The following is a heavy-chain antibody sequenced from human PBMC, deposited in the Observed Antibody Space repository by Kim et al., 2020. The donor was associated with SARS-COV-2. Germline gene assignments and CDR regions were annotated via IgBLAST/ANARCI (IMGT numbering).Heavy chain of an antibody. D-gene: IGHD2-21*02. CDR1: GVSFSGYY. CDR2: IYHSGST. J-gene: IGHJ6*03. CDR3: ARGEIVVVTAMVTYCYYYYMDV. Sequence: SETLSLTCAVYGVSFSGYYWSWIRQPPGKGLEWIAVIYHSGSTYYNPSLKSRFTISVDTSKNQFSLKLSSVTAADTAVYYCARGEIVVVTAMVTYCYYYYMDVWGQGTTVTVSS. V-gene: IGHV4-34*01.